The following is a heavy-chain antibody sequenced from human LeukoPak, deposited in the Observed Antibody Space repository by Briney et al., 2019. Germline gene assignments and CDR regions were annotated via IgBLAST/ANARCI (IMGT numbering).Heavy chain of an antibody. V-gene: IGHV1-69*06. CDR2: IIPIFGTA. J-gene: IGHJ5*02. Sequence: SVTVSCKASGGTFSSYAISWVRQAPGQGLEWMGGIIPIFGTANYAQKFQGRVTITADKSTSTAYMELSSLRSEDTAVYYCARDHITIFGVVITHNWFDPWGQGTLVTVSS. CDR1: GGTFSSYA. D-gene: IGHD3-3*01. CDR3: ARDHITIFGVVITHNWFDP.